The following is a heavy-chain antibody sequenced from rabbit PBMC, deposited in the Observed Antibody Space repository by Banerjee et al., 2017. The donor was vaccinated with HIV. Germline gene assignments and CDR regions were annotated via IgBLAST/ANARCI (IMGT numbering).Heavy chain of an antibody. CDR1: GLDFSSSYW. V-gene: IGHV1S40*01. D-gene: IGHD6-1*01. CDR3: ARGVPYYSYGYAGYAYAGYYFNL. Sequence: QSLEESGGDLVKPGASLTLTCTASGLDFSSSYWICWVRQAPGKGLEWIGCINTGSGNTYYASWAKGRFTISKTSSTTVTLQMTSLTAADTATYFCARGVPYYSYGYAGYAYAGYYFNLWGPGTLVTVS. CDR2: INTGSGNT. J-gene: IGHJ4*01.